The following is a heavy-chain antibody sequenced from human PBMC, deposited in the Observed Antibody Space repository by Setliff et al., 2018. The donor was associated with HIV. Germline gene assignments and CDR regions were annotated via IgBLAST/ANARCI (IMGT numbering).Heavy chain of an antibody. J-gene: IGHJ6*03. V-gene: IGHV3-30*18. D-gene: IGHD3-16*01. CDR3: AKEEGRWGSSLYHHVMDV. CDR2: VTSDGHTK. CDR1: GFHFSSHA. Sequence: GGSLRLSCAASGFHFSSHAIHWVRQAPGKGLGWVALVTSDGHTKFYGDSVKGRFTVSRDNYRNRVYLQMTSLRVDDTAVFYCAKEEGRWGSSLYHHVMDVWGKGTTVTVSS.